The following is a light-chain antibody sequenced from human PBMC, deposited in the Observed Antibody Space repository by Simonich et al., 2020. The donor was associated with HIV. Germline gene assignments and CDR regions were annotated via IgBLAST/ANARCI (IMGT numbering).Light chain of an antibody. J-gene: IGKJ1*01. CDR1: QSVLYSSNNKNY. CDR3: QQYYSTPT. V-gene: IGKV4-1*01. Sequence: DIVMTQSPDSLAVSLGERATINCKSSQSVLYSSNNKNYLAWYQQKPGQPPKLLIYWAATRESGGPDRVSGSGSGTDFTLTISSLQAEDVAVYYCQQYYSTPTFGQGTKVEIK. CDR2: WAA.